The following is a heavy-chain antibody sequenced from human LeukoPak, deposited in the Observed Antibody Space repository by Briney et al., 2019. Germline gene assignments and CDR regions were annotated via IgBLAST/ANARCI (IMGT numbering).Heavy chain of an antibody. V-gene: IGHV4-59*01. CDR1: GGSISSYY. CDR3: ARQVVVAATSWFDP. D-gene: IGHD2-15*01. J-gene: IGHJ5*02. CDR2: IYYSGST. Sequence: KPSETLSLTCTVSGGSISSYYWSWIRQPPGKGLEWIGYIYYSGSTNYNPSLKSRVTISVDTSENKFSLKLSSVTAADTAVYYCARQVVVAATSWFDPWGQGTLVTVSS.